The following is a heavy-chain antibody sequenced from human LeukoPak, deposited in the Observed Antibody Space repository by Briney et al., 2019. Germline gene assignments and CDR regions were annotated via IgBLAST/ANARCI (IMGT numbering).Heavy chain of an antibody. Sequence: GGSLRLSCAAAGFTFSSHDMHWGRQAPGKGLEWVAIISYDGGKKDYADSVKGRFTISRDNSKNTLYLQMNSLRAEDTAVYYCTKRGAEVGETVAPGDYWGQGTLLTVSS. CDR2: ISYDGGKK. V-gene: IGHV3-30*18. CDR1: GFTFSSHD. D-gene: IGHD1-26*01. J-gene: IGHJ4*02. CDR3: TKRGAEVGETVAPGDY.